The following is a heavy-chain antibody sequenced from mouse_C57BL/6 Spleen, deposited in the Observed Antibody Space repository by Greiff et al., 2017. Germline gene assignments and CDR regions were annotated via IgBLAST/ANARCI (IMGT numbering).Heavy chain of an antibody. D-gene: IGHD1-1*01. J-gene: IGHJ1*03. CDR3: ARWGYGSSYGGYFDV. V-gene: IGHV1-69*01. CDR1: GYTFTSYW. CDR2: IDPSDSYT. Sequence: QVQLQQPGAELVMPGASVKLSCKASGYTFTSYWMHWVKQRPGQGLEWIGEIDPSDSYTNYNQKFKSKSTLTVDKSSSTAYMQLSSLTSEDSAVYYCARWGYGSSYGGYFDVWGTGTTVTVSS.